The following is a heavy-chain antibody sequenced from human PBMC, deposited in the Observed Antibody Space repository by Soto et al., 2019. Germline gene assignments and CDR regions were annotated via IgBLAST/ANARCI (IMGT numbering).Heavy chain of an antibody. V-gene: IGHV1-69*01. Sequence: QVQLVQSGAEVKKPGSSVKVSCKASGGSFSNYAVSWVRQVPGQGLEWIGGFIPKYDTANYAEKFRGRVTMTADESTTTVYMELSSLTFEDTAIYYCARDGSCIDSSGTHYWFDPWGQGTLVTVSS. CDR1: GGSFSNYA. J-gene: IGHJ5*02. CDR3: ARDGSCIDSSGTHYWFDP. D-gene: IGHD6-19*01. CDR2: FIPKYDTA.